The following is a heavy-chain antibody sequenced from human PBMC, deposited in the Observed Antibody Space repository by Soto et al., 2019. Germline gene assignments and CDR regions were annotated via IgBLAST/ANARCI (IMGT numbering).Heavy chain of an antibody. Sequence: ASVKVSCKASGYTFTSYGISWVRQAPGQGLEWMGWISAYNGNTNYAQKLQGRVTMTTDTSTSTAYMELRSLRSDDTAVYYCARDRGITIFGVVIMASHDAFDIWGQGTMVTVSS. CDR3: ARDRGITIFGVVIMASHDAFDI. D-gene: IGHD3-3*01. CDR2: ISAYNGNT. J-gene: IGHJ3*02. CDR1: GYTFTSYG. V-gene: IGHV1-18*04.